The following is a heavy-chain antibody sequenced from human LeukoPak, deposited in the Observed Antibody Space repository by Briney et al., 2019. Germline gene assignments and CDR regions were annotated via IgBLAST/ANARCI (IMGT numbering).Heavy chain of an antibody. CDR3: ARDTGAQWRLYYFDY. Sequence: ASGKLSCSAAGGTFSSYAISWVRQAPGPGLEWMGGIIPILGIANYAQKFQGRVTITADKSTSTAYMELSSLRSEDTAVYYCARDTGAQWRLYYFDYWGQGTLVTVSS. D-gene: IGHD6-19*01. CDR2: IIPILGIA. J-gene: IGHJ4*02. CDR1: GGTFSSYA. V-gene: IGHV1-69*04.